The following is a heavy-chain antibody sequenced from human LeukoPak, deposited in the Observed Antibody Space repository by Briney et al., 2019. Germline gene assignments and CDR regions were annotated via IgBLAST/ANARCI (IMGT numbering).Heavy chain of an antibody. Sequence: GEALKISCKCSGYRFTSYWIGWVRQMPGKGLEWMGIIYAGDSDIRYSPSFQGQVTISADKSINTAYLQWSSLKSSDTAMYYCARSTDNYYDSSGFYDYWGQGTLVTVSS. CDR3: ARSTDNYYDSSGFYDY. V-gene: IGHV5-51*01. CDR1: GYRFTSYW. CDR2: IYAGDSDI. D-gene: IGHD3-22*01. J-gene: IGHJ4*02.